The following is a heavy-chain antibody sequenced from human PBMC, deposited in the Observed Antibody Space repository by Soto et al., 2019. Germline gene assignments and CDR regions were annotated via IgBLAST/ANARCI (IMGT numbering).Heavy chain of an antibody. Sequence: ASVKVSFKASGGTLSSYSIRWVRQAPVQVLEWMGGIIPIFGTANYAQKFQGRVTITAGKSTSTAYRGRSRLRFEDTAVYYCARGSPYEIDVWFDHWGQGILVTV. CDR2: IIPIFGTA. J-gene: IGHJ5*02. V-gene: IGHV1-69*06. CDR3: ARGSPYEIDVWFDH. CDR1: GGTLSSYS. D-gene: IGHD3-9*01.